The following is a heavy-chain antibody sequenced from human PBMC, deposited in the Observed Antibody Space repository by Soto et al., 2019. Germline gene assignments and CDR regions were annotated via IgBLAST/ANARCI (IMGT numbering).Heavy chain of an antibody. CDR1: GFTFGDYA. Sequence: GGSLRLSCTASGFTFGDYAMSWFRQAPGKGLEWVGFIRSKAYGGTTEYAASVKGRFTISRDDSKSIAYLQMNSLKTEDTAVYYCTRDPESYGDPCFDYWGQGTLVTVSS. D-gene: IGHD4-17*01. CDR2: IRSKAYGGTT. CDR3: TRDPESYGDPCFDY. V-gene: IGHV3-49*03. J-gene: IGHJ4*02.